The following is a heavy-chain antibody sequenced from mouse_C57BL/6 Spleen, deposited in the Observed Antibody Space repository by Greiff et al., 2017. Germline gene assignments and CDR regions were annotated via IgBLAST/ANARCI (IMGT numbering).Heavy chain of an antibody. J-gene: IGHJ4*01. Sequence: QVQLKPSWAELVKPGASVKLSCKASGYTFTSYWMHWVKQRPGQGLEWIGMIHPNSGSTNYNEKFKSKATLTVDKSSSTAYMQLNSLTSEDSAVYYCAREEEAYYYGRVPGDYWGQGTSVTVSS. CDR3: AREEEAYYYGRVPGDY. CDR1: GYTFTSYW. D-gene: IGHD1-1*01. V-gene: IGHV1-64*01. CDR2: IHPNSGST.